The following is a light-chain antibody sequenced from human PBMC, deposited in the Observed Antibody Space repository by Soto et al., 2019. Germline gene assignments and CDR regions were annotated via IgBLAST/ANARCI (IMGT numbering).Light chain of an antibody. CDR3: LQAPHWPPFT. J-gene: IGKJ3*01. CDR1: QSLVSSDGNTY. Sequence: DVVMTQSPLSLPVTLGQPASISCRSSQSLVSSDGNTYLNWFQQRPGQSPRRLIYKVSNRDSGVPDRFSGSGSGTDYTPKISRVEAQDVGVFYCLQAPHWPPFTFGPGTKVDFK. CDR2: KVS. V-gene: IGKV2-30*01.